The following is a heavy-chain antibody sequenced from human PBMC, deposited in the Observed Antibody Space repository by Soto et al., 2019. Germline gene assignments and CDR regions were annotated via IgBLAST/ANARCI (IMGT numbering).Heavy chain of an antibody. V-gene: IGHV3-30*04. CDR2: IAHDDSKK. J-gene: IGHJ4*02. Sequence: QVQLVQSGGGVVQPGKSLRLSCSASGFTFDIYTMHWVRQAPGKGLEWVAVIAHDDSKKDYADSVKGRFTVSRDNTKNTVSLYIDNLRAEDTAVYYCARELSLYGVALDYWSRGTLVTVSS. CDR1: GFTFDIYT. D-gene: IGHD3-3*01. CDR3: ARELSLYGVALDY.